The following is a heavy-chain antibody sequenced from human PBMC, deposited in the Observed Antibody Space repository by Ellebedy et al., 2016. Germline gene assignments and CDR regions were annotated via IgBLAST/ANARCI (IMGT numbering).Heavy chain of an antibody. D-gene: IGHD6-6*01. CDR1: GGSFSGYY. CDR2: INHSGST. CDR3: ARESLAAPGKVGGMDV. V-gene: IGHV4-34*01. Sequence: SETLSLXXAVYGGSFSGYYWSWIRQPPGKGLEWIGEINHSGSTNYNPSLKSRVTISVDTSKNQFSLKLSSVTAADTAVYYCARESLAAPGKVGGMDVWGQGTTVTVSS. J-gene: IGHJ6*02.